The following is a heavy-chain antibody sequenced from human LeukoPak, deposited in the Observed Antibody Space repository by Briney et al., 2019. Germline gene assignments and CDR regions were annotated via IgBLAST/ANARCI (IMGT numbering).Heavy chain of an antibody. CDR3: ATSWGPDTSAFRWGRDGMDV. V-gene: IGHV3-23*01. J-gene: IGHJ6*02. D-gene: IGHD3-16*01. Sequence: GGPLRLSCAVSGLTFNNYAMSWVRQAPGKGLEWVSAISKSGDHTYYAASAKGRFTIYRDNSKNTQYLQMNSLRAEDTAVYYCATSWGPDTSAFRWGRDGMDVWGQGTTVIVS. CDR1: GLTFNNYA. CDR2: ISKSGDHT.